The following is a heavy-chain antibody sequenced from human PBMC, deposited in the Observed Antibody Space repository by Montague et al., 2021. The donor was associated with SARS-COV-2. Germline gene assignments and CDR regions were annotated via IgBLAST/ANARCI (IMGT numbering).Heavy chain of an antibody. CDR1: GFSLSTPNVG. J-gene: IGHJ4*02. CDR3: AHLIRYYDIFTGIPFDY. Sequence: PALAKPTQTLTLTCTFSGFSLSTPNVGVGRIRQPPGKALEWLALIYSNDDKRYSPSLQSRLTITKDTSKNQVVLSLTNVDPVDTATYYCAHLIRYYDIFTGIPFDYWGQGTQVTVSS. CDR2: IYSNDDK. V-gene: IGHV2-5*01. D-gene: IGHD3-9*01.